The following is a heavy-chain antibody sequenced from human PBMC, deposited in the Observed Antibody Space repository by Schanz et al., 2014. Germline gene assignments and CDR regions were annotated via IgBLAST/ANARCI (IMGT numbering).Heavy chain of an antibody. J-gene: IGHJ6*02. V-gene: IGHV1-69*02. CDR3: TRLRRADPNGFDV. CDR1: GGTFSSFG. CDR2: IIPSLGLA. D-gene: IGHD6-19*01. Sequence: QVQLVQSGAEVKKPGSSVKVSCKASGGTFSSFGINWVRQAPGQGLEWMGRIIPSLGLAKYEQKFQDKVTITADKSMNITYMELSSLGTEDTAVYYCTRLRRADPNGFDVWGQGTTVTVS.